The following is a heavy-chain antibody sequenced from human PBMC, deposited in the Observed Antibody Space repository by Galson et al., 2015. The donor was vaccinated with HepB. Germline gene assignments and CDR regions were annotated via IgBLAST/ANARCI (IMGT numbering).Heavy chain of an antibody. J-gene: IGHJ5*02. Sequence: SVTVSCKASGYTFTSYGISWVRQAPGQGLEWMGWISAYNGNTNYAQKLQGRVTMTTDTSTSTAYMELRSLRSDDTAVYYCAREKLAVAGITGWFDPWGQGTLVTVSS. CDR2: ISAYNGNT. CDR1: GYTFTSYG. V-gene: IGHV1-18*01. CDR3: AREKLAVAGITGWFDP. D-gene: IGHD6-19*01.